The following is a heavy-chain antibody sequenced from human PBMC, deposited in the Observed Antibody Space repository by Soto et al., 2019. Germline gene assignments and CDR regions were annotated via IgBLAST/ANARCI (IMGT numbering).Heavy chain of an antibody. V-gene: IGHV1-69*13. CDR2: IIPIFGTA. D-gene: IGHD5-18*01. J-gene: IGHJ6*02. CDR1: GGTFSSYA. CDR3: AGVATTAHHVCRGYIALVTGASYYGMDV. Sequence: ASVKVSCKASGGTFSSYAISWVRQAPGQGLESMGGIIPIFGTANYAQKFQGRVTITADESTSTAYMELSSLRSEDTAVYYCAGVATTAHHVCRGYIALVTGASYYGMDVLGQGTTVTVSS.